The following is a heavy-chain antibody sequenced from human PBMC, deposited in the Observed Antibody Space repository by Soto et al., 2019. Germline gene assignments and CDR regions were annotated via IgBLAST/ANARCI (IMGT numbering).Heavy chain of an antibody. CDR1: GGTFSSYA. J-gene: IGHJ6*02. V-gene: IGHV1-69*13. Sequence: GASVKVSCKASGGTFSSYAISWVRQAPGQGLEWMGGIIPIFGTANYAQKFQGRVTITADESTSTAYMELSSLRSEDTAVYYCARDRYSSSWYDQPSANYYYGMDVWGQGTTVTVSS. D-gene: IGHD6-13*01. CDR3: ARDRYSSSWYDQPSANYYYGMDV. CDR2: IIPIFGTA.